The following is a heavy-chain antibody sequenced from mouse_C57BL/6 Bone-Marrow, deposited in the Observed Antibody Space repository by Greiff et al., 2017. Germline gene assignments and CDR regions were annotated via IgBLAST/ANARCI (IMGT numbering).Heavy chain of an antibody. J-gene: IGHJ3*01. V-gene: IGHV2-5*01. Sequence: VQGVESGPGLVQPSQSLSITCTVSGFSLTSYGVHWVRQSPGKGLEWLGVIWRGGSTDYNAAFMSRLSITKDTSTSQVFFKMNSLQADDTAIYYCAKCPYYYGSSLAYWGQGTLVTVSA. CDR3: AKCPYYYGSSLAY. CDR1: GFSLTSYG. D-gene: IGHD1-1*01. CDR2: IWRGGST.